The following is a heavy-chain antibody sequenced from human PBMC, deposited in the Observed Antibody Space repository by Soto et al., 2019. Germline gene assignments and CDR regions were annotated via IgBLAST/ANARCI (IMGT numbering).Heavy chain of an antibody. D-gene: IGHD1-26*01. Sequence: QLVQSRGEVEQPGASVKVSCKAPRDTFTSYYINWVRQAPGQGLECMGVINPHGGSTAYAQKFKGRVTLCRDTSASTVYMEVSSLTSEDTAMYYCARSSGGNFGIIIEGTNWFAPWGQGTLVTVSS. V-gene: IGHV1-46*01. CDR2: INPHGGST. CDR1: RDTFTSYY. CDR3: ARSSGGNFGIIIEGTNWFAP. J-gene: IGHJ5*02.